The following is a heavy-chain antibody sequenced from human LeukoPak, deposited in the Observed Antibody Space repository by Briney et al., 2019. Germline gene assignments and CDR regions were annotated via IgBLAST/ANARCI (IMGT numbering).Heavy chain of an antibody. V-gene: IGHV1-46*01. CDR2: INPSGGST. CDR1: GYTFTSYY. J-gene: IGHJ4*02. Sequence: GASVKVSCKASGYTFTSYYMHLVRQAPGQGLEWMGIINPSGGSTSYAQEFQGRLTMTRDTSTSTVYMELRRRRSEDTAVYYCARADVFSGYGSGYVFDYWGQGTLVTVSS. CDR3: ARADVFSGYGSGYVFDY. D-gene: IGHD5-12*01.